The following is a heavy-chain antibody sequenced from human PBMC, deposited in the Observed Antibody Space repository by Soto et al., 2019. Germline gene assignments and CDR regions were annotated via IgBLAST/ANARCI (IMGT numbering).Heavy chain of an antibody. V-gene: IGHV4-59*08. D-gene: IGHD4-4*01. Sequence: SETLSLTCTFSGGSVSSYYWSWIRQPPGKGLEWIGYIYYSGSTKYNPSLKSRVTMSVDTSNNQFSLKMSSVAAADTAVYYCARHSNRNYGLYYFDYWGLGALVTVSS. CDR1: GGSVSSYY. CDR2: IYYSGST. J-gene: IGHJ4*02. CDR3: ARHSNRNYGLYYFDY.